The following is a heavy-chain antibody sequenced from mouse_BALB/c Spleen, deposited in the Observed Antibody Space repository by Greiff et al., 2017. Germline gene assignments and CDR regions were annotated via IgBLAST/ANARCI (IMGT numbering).Heavy chain of an antibody. J-gene: IGHJ2*01. V-gene: IGHV1-4*01. Sequence: VKLQQSGAELARPGASVKMSCKASGYTFTSYTMHWVKQRPGQGLEWIGYINPSSGYTNYNQKFKDKATLTADKSSSTAYMQLSSLTSEDSAVYYCARDWEGSFDYWGQGTTLTVSS. CDR2: INPSSGYT. CDR3: ARDWEGSFDY. D-gene: IGHD4-1*01. CDR1: GYTFTSYT.